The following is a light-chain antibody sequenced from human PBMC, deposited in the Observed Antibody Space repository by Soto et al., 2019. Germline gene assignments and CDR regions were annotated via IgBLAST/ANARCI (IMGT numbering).Light chain of an antibody. V-gene: IGKV3-20*01. CDR3: QQYGSSPRYT. CDR2: GAS. J-gene: IGKJ2*01. Sequence: PGERATLSCRASQSVSSSYLAWYQQKPGQAPRLLIYGASSRATGIPDRFSGSGSGTDFTLTISRLEPEDFAVYYCQQYGSSPRYTFGQGTKLEIK. CDR1: QSVSSSY.